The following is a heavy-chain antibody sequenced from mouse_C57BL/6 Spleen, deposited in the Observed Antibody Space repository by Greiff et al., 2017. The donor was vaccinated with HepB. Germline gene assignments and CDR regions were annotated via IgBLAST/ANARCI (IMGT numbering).Heavy chain of an antibody. V-gene: IGHV7-3*01. CDR1: RFTFTDYY. J-gene: IGHJ1*03. CDR3: ARPPSSYNWYFDV. Sequence: VQLKESGGGLVQPGGSLSLSCAASRFTFTDYYMSWVRQPPGKALEWLGFIRNKANGYTTEYSASVKGRFTISRDNSQSILYLQMNALRAEDSATYYCARPPSSYNWYFDVWGTGTTVTVSS. D-gene: IGHD1-1*01. CDR2: IRNKANGYTT.